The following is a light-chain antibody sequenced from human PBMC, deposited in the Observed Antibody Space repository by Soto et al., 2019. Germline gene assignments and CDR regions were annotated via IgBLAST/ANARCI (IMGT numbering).Light chain of an antibody. V-gene: IGLV2-23*01. Sequence: QSALTQPASVSGSPGQSITISCTGTNSDVGSYNLVSWYQQHPGKAPKLMIFEGSKRPSGLSNRFSGSKSGNTASLTISGLQAEDEADYYCCSYAGSSTLVFGGGTKLTVL. CDR3: CSYAGSSTLV. CDR1: NSDVGSYNL. CDR2: EGS. J-gene: IGLJ2*01.